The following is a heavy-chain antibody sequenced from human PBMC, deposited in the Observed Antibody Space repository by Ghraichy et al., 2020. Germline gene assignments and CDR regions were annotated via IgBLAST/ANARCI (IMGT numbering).Heavy chain of an antibody. CDR2: IKQDGSEK. V-gene: IGHV3-7*01. CDR3: ARSPSPITMVRGRGWFDP. CDR1: GFTFSSYW. J-gene: IGHJ5*02. D-gene: IGHD3-10*01. Sequence: GESLNISCAASGFTFSSYWMSWVRQAPGKGLEWVANIKQDGSEKYYVDSVKGRFTISRDNAKNSLYLQMNSLRAEDTAVYYCARSPSPITMVRGRGWFDPWGQGTLVTVSS.